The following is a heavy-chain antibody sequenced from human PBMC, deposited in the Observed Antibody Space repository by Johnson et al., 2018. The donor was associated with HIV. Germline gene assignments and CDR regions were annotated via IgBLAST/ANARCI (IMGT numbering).Heavy chain of an antibody. Sequence: QVQLVESGGGVVQPGRSLRLSCAASGFTFSSHTMHWVRQAPGKGLEWVAVISYDGSNKYYADSVKGRFTFSRDNSKNTLYLQMNSLRAEDTAVYYCARDLETSGWYQGTFDIWGQGTMVTVSS. CDR3: ARDLETSGWYQGTFDI. CDR1: GFTFSSHT. D-gene: IGHD6-19*01. J-gene: IGHJ3*02. CDR2: ISYDGSNK. V-gene: IGHV3-30-3*01.